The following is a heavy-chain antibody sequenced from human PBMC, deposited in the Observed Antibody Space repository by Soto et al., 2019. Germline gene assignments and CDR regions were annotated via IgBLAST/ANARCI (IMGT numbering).Heavy chain of an antibody. V-gene: IGHV1-46*01. CDR1: GYTFTSYY. J-gene: IGHJ6*02. CDR2: INPSGGST. D-gene: IGHD3-22*01. Sequence: ASVKGSCKASGYTFTSYYMHWVRQAPGQGLEWMGIINPSGGSTSYAQKFQGRVTMTRDTSTSTVYMELSSLRSEDTAVYYCARDSTWNQAHFYYDSSGQIDYYGMAVWGQGTTVTVSS. CDR3: ARDSTWNQAHFYYDSSGQIDYYGMAV.